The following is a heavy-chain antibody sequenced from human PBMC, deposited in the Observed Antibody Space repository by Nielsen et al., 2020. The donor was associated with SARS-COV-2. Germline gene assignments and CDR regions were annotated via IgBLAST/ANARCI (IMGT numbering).Heavy chain of an antibody. J-gene: IGHJ4*02. CDR3: ARITPSSGWDY. CDR2: INTGNGNT. V-gene: IGHV1-3*04. Sequence: ASVKVSCKASGYTFTTYIIHWVRQAPGQGLEWMGWINTGNGNTKRSQKFQGRVTITRDASASTAFLGLSSLKSEDTAVYYCARITPSSGWDYWGQGTLVTVSS. CDR1: GYTFTTYI. D-gene: IGHD6-19*01.